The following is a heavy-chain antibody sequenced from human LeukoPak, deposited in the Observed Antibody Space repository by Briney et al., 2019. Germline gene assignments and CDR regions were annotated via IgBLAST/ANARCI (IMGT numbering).Heavy chain of an antibody. J-gene: IGHJ5*02. Sequence: SETLSLTCTVSGGSISSYYWSWIRQPAGKGLEWIGRIYTSGSTNYNPSLKGRVTMSVDTSKNQFSLKLSSVTAADTAVYYCARGRPVYCTNGVCYTGADWFDPWGQGTLVTVSS. CDR3: ARGRPVYCTNGVCYTGADWFDP. CDR2: IYTSGST. CDR1: GGSISSYY. D-gene: IGHD2-8*01. V-gene: IGHV4-4*07.